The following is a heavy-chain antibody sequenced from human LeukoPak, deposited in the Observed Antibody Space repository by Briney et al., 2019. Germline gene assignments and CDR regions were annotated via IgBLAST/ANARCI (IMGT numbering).Heavy chain of an antibody. Sequence: SETLSLTCAVYGGSFSGYYWSWIRQPPGKGLEWIGEINHSGSTNYNPSLKSRATISVDTSKSQFSLKLSSVTAADTAVYYCARRRVVVADFDYWGQGTLVTVSS. V-gene: IGHV4-34*01. CDR3: ARRRVVVADFDY. CDR1: GGSFSGYY. D-gene: IGHD2-15*01. J-gene: IGHJ4*02. CDR2: INHSGST.